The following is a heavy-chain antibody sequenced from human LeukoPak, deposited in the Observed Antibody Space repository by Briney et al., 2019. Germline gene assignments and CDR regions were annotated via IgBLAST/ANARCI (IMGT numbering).Heavy chain of an antibody. V-gene: IGHV3-7*01. CDR2: INQDKTAL. J-gene: IGHJ4*02. Sequence: GGSLRLSCEASGFTFNSHWMSWVRQAPGEGLEWVASINQDKTALRYVDSVRGRFTISRDNAKSSMYLQMNSLRAEDTAVYYCARDGRWGQGTLVSVSS. CDR3: ARDGR. CDR1: GFTFNSHW.